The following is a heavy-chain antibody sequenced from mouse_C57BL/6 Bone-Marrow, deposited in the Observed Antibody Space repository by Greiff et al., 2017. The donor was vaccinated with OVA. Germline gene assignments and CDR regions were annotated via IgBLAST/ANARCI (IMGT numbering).Heavy chain of an antibody. CDR2: IDPETGGT. CDR1: GYTFTDYE. CDR3: TRGYSNYYAMDY. V-gene: IGHV1-15*01. Sequence: QVPLQQSVAELVRPGASVTLSCKASGYTFTDYEMHWVKQTPVHGLEWIGAIDPETGGTAYNQKFKGKAILTADKSSSPAYMELRILTSEDSAVYYCTRGYSNYYAMDYWGQGTSVTVSS. J-gene: IGHJ4*01. D-gene: IGHD2-5*01.